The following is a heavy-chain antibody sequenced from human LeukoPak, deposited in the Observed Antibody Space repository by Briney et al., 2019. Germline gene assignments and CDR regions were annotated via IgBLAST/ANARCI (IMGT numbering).Heavy chain of an antibody. CDR1: GYTFTSYA. CDR2: INAGNGNT. Sequence: GASVKVSCKASGYTFTSYAMHWVRQAPGQRLEWMGWINAGNGNTKYSQEFQGRVTITRDTSASTAHMELSSLRSEDMAVYYCARVGWFGELSHAFDIWGQGTMVTVSS. V-gene: IGHV1-3*03. D-gene: IGHD3-10*01. CDR3: ARVGWFGELSHAFDI. J-gene: IGHJ3*02.